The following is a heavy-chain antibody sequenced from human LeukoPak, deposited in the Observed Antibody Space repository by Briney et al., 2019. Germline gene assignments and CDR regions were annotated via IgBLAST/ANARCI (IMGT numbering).Heavy chain of an antibody. CDR1: GYTFTGYY. CDR3: ARAAKWGYYDSSGYLGY. D-gene: IGHD3-22*01. V-gene: IGHV1-2*02. CDR2: INPNSGGT. Sequence: ASVKVSCKASGYTFTGYYMHWVRQAPGQGLEWMGWINPNSGGTNYAQKFQGRVTMTRDTSISTAYMELSRLRSDDTAVYYCARAAKWGYYDSSGYLGYWGQGTLVTVSS. J-gene: IGHJ4*02.